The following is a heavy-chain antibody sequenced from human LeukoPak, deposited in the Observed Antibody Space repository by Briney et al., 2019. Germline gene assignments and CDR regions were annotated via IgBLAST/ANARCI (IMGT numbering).Heavy chain of an antibody. CDR2: MYYSGNT. CDR1: GDSMNIGGNY. Sequence: LQTLSVTCTISGDSMNIGGNYWSLIRQHPGKGLEGIGYMYYSGNTHYNPSLKSRVTMSLDTSKTQFSLNLSSVTAADTAMYYCARYRRSNYVNPWGQGTLGTVSS. CDR3: ARYRRSNYVNP. D-gene: IGHD4-11*01. J-gene: IGHJ5*02. V-gene: IGHV4-31*03.